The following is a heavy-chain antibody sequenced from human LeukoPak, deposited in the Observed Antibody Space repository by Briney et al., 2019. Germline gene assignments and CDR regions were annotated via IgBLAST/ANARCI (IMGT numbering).Heavy chain of an antibody. D-gene: IGHD3-3*01. CDR1: GFPFSSYA. CDR3: AKGSLRFLEWLLS. V-gene: IGHV3-23*01. CDR2: ISGSGGST. Sequence: GGSLRLSCAASGFPFSSYAMSWVRQAPGKGLEWVSAISGSGGSTYYAGSVKGRFTISRDNSKNTLYLQMNSLRAEDTAVYYCAKGSLRFLEWLLSWGQGTLVTVSS. J-gene: IGHJ4*02.